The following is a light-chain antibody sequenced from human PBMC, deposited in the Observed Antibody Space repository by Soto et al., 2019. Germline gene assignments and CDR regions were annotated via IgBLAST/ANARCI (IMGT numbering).Light chain of an antibody. Sequence: DIVMTQSPLSLPVTPGEPASISCRSSQSLLHRSGYNYLTWYLQKPGQSPQLLISLGSSRSSGVPDMFSGSGSGTDFTLKISRVEAEDVGVYYCMQALQTPLTFGGGTKVEIK. J-gene: IGKJ4*01. CDR2: LGS. CDR3: MQALQTPLT. V-gene: IGKV2-28*01. CDR1: QSLLHRSGYNY.